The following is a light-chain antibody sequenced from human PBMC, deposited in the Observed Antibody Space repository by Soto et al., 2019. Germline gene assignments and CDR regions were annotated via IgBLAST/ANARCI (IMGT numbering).Light chain of an antibody. CDR2: DVT. CDR1: STDVGGHNS. V-gene: IGLV2-14*01. Sequence: QSALTQPASVSGSPGQSITISCTGTSTDVGGHNSVAWYQHNSGKAPKLMIYDVTNRPSGVSSRFSGSKSGNTASLSISGLQAEDEADYYCSSYTSSSTLVFGTGTKVTVL. CDR3: SSYTSSSTLV. J-gene: IGLJ1*01.